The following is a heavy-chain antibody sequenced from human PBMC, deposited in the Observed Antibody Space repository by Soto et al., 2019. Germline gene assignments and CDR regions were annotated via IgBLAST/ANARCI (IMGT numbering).Heavy chain of an antibody. V-gene: IGHV3-23*01. CDR2: INGGDGST. J-gene: IGHJ4*02. Sequence: EVQLLESGGGLVQPGGSLRLSCAASGFTFSSYAMSWVRQAPGKRLEWVSTINGGDGSTYYGDPVKGRFTISRDDSKNTLYLQMNSLRAEDTAVYYCAKIPIMTTVTHYFDYWGQGTLVTVSS. CDR3: AKIPIMTTVTHYFDY. D-gene: IGHD4-17*01. CDR1: GFTFSSYA.